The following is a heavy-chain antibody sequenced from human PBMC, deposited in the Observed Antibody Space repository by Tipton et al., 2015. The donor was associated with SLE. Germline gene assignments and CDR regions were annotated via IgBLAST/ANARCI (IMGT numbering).Heavy chain of an antibody. Sequence: TLSLTCAVSGYSLTSGDYWGWIRQPPGKGLEWVGGLYHRGSTYYNPSLKSRVTISTDTSKNEIYLKLTSVTATDTAVYFCARDPYDSTWRNGWFDPWGQGTLVTVSS. J-gene: IGHJ5*02. CDR2: LYHRGST. V-gene: IGHV4-38-2*02. CDR1: GYSLTSGDY. D-gene: IGHD6-13*01. CDR3: ARDPYDSTWRNGWFDP.